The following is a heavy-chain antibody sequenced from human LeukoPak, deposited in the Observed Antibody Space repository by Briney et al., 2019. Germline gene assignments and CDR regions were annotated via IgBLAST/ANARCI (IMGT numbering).Heavy chain of an antibody. CDR3: ATGSGSNWFDL. Sequence: KPSETLSLTCAVYGGSFSGYYWSWIRQPPGKGLEWIGEINHSGSTNYNPSLKSRVTISVDTSKNQFSLKLSSVTAADTAVYYCATGSGSNWFDLWGQGTLVTVSS. D-gene: IGHD6-19*01. CDR1: GGSFSGYY. J-gene: IGHJ5*02. CDR2: INHSGST. V-gene: IGHV4-34*01.